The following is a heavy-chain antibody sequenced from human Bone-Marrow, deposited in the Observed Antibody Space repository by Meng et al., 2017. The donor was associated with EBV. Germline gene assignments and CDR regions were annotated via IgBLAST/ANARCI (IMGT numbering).Heavy chain of an antibody. CDR2: INHSGST. V-gene: IGHV4-34*01. J-gene: IGHJ4*02. Sequence: QVQLQQWGAVLLKPSETLSLTCAVYGGSFSGYYWSWIRQPPGKGLEWIGEINHSGSTNYNPSLKSRVTISVDTSKNQFSLKLSSVTAADTAVYYCARRSPTGTFDYWGQGTLVTVSS. D-gene: IGHD1/OR15-1a*01. CDR1: GGSFSGYY. CDR3: ARRSPTGTFDY.